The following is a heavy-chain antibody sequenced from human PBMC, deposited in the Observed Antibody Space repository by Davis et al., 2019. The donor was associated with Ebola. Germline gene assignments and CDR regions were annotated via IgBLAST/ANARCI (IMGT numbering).Heavy chain of an antibody. J-gene: IGHJ6*04. V-gene: IGHV4-59*01. D-gene: IGHD6-19*01. CDR2: IYYSGST. CDR3: AKGGSGWPSDYSYGMGV. Sequence: SETLSLTCTVSGGSISSYYWSWIRQPPGKGLERIGYIYYSGSTNYNPSLKSRVTISVDTSKNQFSLKLSSVTAADTAVYYCAKGGSGWPSDYSYGMGVWGKGTTVTVSS. CDR1: GGSISSYY.